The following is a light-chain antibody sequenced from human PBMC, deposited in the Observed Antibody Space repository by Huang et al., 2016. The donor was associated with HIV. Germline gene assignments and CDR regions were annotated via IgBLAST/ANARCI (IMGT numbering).Light chain of an antibody. Sequence: DIVLTQSPATLSLSPGESATVSCRASQSVSTFLAWYQHKPGQAPRLLIFDASNRASGVPARFSGTGSGTDFTLTLSSLEPSDVAVYYCQQHSYWPITFGRGTRLEI. CDR2: DAS. V-gene: IGKV3-11*01. CDR3: QQHSYWPIT. J-gene: IGKJ5*01. CDR1: QSVSTF.